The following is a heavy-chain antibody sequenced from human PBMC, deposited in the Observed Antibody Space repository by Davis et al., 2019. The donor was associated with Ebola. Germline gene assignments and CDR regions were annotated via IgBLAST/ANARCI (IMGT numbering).Heavy chain of an antibody. CDR1: GDSVSRQSGA. Sequence: SQTLSLTCAISGDSVSRQSGAWNWLRQSPSSGLEWPGRTYYRSKWYSDSARSVKGRITINADTSKNQFSLQLNSVTPEDTAVFYCARGGGYSNYDAFYYGMDVWGKGTTVTVSS. V-gene: IGHV6-1*01. CDR2: TYYRSKWYS. J-gene: IGHJ6*04. D-gene: IGHD4-11*01. CDR3: ARGGGYSNYDAFYYGMDV.